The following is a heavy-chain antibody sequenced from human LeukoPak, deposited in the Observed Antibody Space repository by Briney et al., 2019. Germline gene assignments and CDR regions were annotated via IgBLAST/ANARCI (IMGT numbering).Heavy chain of an antibody. J-gene: IGHJ4*02. Sequence: GGSLRLSCAASGFTFDDYGMSWVRQAPGKGLAWVSGINWNGGSTGYADSVKGRFTISRDNAKNSLYLQMNSLRAEDTALYYCARSPGATTPIYFDYWGQGTLVTVSS. CDR1: GFTFDDYG. CDR3: ARSPGATTPIYFDY. CDR2: INWNGGST. D-gene: IGHD1-26*01. V-gene: IGHV3-20*04.